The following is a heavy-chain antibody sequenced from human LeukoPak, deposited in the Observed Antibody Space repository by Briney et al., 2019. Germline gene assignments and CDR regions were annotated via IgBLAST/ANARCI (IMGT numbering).Heavy chain of an antibody. CDR2: ISAYNGNT. CDR3: ARDPYDILTGYYGHDY. D-gene: IGHD3-9*01. Sequence: GASVKVSCKASGYTFTSYGISWVRQAPGQGLEWMGWISAYNGNTNYAQKLQGRVTMTTDTSTSTAYMELRSLRSDDTAVYYCARDPYDILTGYYGHDYWGQGTLVTVSS. V-gene: IGHV1-18*01. CDR1: GYTFTSYG. J-gene: IGHJ4*02.